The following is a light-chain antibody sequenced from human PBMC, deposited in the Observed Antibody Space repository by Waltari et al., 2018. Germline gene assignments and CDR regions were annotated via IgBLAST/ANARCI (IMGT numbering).Light chain of an antibody. CDR3: QSYDSSNRGV. V-gene: IGLV6-57*04. CDR1: SGSIASNY. CDR2: EDN. J-gene: IGLJ3*02. Sequence: NFMLTQPHSVSESPGKTVTISCTRRSGSIASNYVQWYQQRPGRAPTPVIYEDNQRPPVVPDRFSGSIDSSSNSASLTISGLKTEDEADYYCQSYDSSNRGVFGGGTKLTVL.